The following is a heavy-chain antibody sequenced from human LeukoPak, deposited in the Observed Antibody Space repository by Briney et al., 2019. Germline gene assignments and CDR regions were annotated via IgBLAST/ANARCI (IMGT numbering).Heavy chain of an antibody. Sequence: CRSLRLSCAASGFTFDDYAMHWVRQAPGKGLEWVSGISWNSGSIGYADSVKGRFTISRDNAKNSLYLQMNSLRAEDTALYYCAKDIAAADNTFDYWGQGTLVTVSS. CDR3: AKDIAAADNTFDY. J-gene: IGHJ4*02. CDR2: ISWNSGSI. D-gene: IGHD6-13*01. V-gene: IGHV3-9*01. CDR1: GFTFDDYA.